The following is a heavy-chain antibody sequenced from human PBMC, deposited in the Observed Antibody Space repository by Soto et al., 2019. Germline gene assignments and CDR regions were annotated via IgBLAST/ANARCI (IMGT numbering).Heavy chain of an antibody. D-gene: IGHD2-2*01. Sequence: EVQLLESGGDLVQPGGSLRLSCAASGFIFSEYAVSWVRQAPGKGLEWVSYISYNGVNTYYADSVKGRFTISRDNSKNTFYLRMNRLRVDDTAVYYCAKGVGSTRRTLDSWGQGTLVTVSS. J-gene: IGHJ4*02. CDR3: AKGVGSTRRTLDS. V-gene: IGHV3-23*01. CDR1: GFIFSEYA. CDR2: ISYNGVNT.